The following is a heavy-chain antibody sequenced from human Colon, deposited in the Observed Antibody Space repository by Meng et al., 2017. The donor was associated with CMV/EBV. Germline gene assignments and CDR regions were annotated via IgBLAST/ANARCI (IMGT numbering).Heavy chain of an antibody. CDR2: IHCGDSRT. J-gene: IGHJ4*02. CDR3: TRHYDAIWFGY. CDR1: GYTFGAHW. V-gene: IGHV5-51*01. D-gene: IGHD3-16*01. Sequence: GESLKISCRTSGYTFGAHWIGWVRQMPGEDLQWMGMIHCGDSRTIYSPLFEGQVTLSVDKSINTAYLQWTRLQTSDSGMYYCTRHYDAIWFGYWGQGTQVTVSS.